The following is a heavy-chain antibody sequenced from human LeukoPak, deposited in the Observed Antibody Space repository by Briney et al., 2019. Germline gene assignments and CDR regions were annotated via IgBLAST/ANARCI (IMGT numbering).Heavy chain of an antibody. J-gene: IGHJ6*02. CDR1: GYTFTSYY. V-gene: IGHV1-46*01. Sequence: ASVKVSCKASGYTFTSYYMHWVRQAPGQGLEWMGIINPSGGSTSYAQKFQGRVTITADKSTSTAYMELSSLRSEDTAVYYCARATNYYYGMDVWGQGTTVTVSS. CDR2: INPSGGST. CDR3: ARATNYYYGMDV.